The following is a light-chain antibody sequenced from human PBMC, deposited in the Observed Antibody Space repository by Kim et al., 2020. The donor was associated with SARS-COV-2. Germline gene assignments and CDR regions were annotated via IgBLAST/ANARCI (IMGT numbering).Light chain of an antibody. V-gene: IGLV3-1*01. J-gene: IGLJ2*01. Sequence: SYELTQPPSVSVSPGQTATITCSGDKLGDKYACWYQQKPGQSPVVVIYQDTKRPSGIPERFSGSNSGNTSTLTISRTQAMDEADYYCQAWDSRTVVFGGGTQLTVL. CDR1: KLGDKY. CDR3: QAWDSRTVV. CDR2: QDT.